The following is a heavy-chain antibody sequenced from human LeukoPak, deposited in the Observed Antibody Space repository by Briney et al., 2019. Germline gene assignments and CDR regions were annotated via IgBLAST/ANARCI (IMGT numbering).Heavy chain of an antibody. CDR1: GFTFSSYI. D-gene: IGHD3-22*01. CDR3: ARDLESDGYLTSVY. V-gene: IGHV3-23*01. J-gene: IGHJ4*02. Sequence: GGSLRLSCAASGFTFSSYIMTWVRQAPANGLEWDSTVKREVAATLHAAYRKDRFTIPRDDSTNTLYLQMNSLRADDTALYLCARDLESDGYLTSVYWGQGALVTVSS. CDR2: VKREVAAT.